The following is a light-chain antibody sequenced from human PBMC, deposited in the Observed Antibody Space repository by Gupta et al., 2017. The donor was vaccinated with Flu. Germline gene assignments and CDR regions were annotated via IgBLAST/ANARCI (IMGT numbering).Light chain of an antibody. Sequence: QSALTQPASVSGSPGPSLTISCTGTSSDVGRSDYVSWYQQHPDKAPKLIIYDVTNRPSGVSSRFSGSKSGNTASLTISGLQAEDETDYYCSSYTSGSTFYVFGTGTKFTVL. V-gene: IGLV2-14*01. J-gene: IGLJ1*01. CDR2: DVT. CDR3: SSYTSGSTFYV. CDR1: SSDVGRSDY.